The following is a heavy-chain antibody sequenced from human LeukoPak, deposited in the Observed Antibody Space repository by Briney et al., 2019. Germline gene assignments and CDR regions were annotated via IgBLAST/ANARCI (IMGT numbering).Heavy chain of an antibody. D-gene: IGHD6-13*01. V-gene: IGHV3-33*01. CDR3: ARDGYSSSWYDYCYYYYMDV. CDR1: GFTFSSYG. J-gene: IGHJ6*03. CDR2: IWYDGSNK. Sequence: GGSLRLSCAASGFTFSSYGMHWVRQAPGKGLEWVAVIWYDGSNKYYADSVKGRFTISRDNSKNTLYLQMNSLRAEDTAVYYCARDGYSSSWYDYCYYYYMDVWGKGTTVTVSS.